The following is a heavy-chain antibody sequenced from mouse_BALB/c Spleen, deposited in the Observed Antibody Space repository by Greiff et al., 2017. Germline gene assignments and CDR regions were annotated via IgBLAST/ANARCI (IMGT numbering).Heavy chain of an antibody. Sequence: QVQLQQSGDDLVKPGASVKLSCKASGYTFTSYWINWIKQRPGQGLEWIGYINPSTGYTEYNQKFKDKATLTADKSSSTAYMQLSSLTSEDSAVYYCASDVDYWGQGTSVTVSS. CDR3: ASDVDY. J-gene: IGHJ4*01. D-gene: IGHD3-2*02. CDR2: INPSTGYT. CDR1: GYTFTSYW. V-gene: IGHV1-7*01.